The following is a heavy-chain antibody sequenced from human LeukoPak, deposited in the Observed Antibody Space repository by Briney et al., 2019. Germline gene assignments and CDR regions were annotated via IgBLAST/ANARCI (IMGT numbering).Heavy chain of an antibody. J-gene: IGHJ3*02. CDR2: IIPIFGTA. V-gene: IGHV1-69*13. CDR1: GGTFSSYA. Sequence: GASVKVSRKASGGTFSSYAISWVRQAPGQGLEWMGGIIPIFGTANYAQKFQGRVTITADESTSTAYMELSSLRSEDTAVYYCARVFHSSSWYYRNAFDIWGQGTMVTVSS. D-gene: IGHD6-13*01. CDR3: ARVFHSSSWYYRNAFDI.